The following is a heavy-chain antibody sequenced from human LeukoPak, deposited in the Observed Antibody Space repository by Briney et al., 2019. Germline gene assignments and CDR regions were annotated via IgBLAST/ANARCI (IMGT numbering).Heavy chain of an antibody. CDR2: ISAYNGNT. Sequence: ASVKVSCKASGYTFTSYGISWVRQAPGQGLEWMGWISAYNGNTNYAQKLQGRVTMTTDTSTSTAYMELRSLRSDDTAVYYCARGHYDLWSGFPRRARYGMDVWGQGTTVTVSS. CDR3: ARGHYDLWSGFPRRARYGMDV. J-gene: IGHJ6*02. D-gene: IGHD3-3*01. CDR1: GYTFTSYG. V-gene: IGHV1-18*01.